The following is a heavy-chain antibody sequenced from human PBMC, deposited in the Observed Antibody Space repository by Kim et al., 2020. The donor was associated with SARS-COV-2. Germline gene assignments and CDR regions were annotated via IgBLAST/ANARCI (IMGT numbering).Heavy chain of an antibody. Sequence: GGSLRLSCAASGFTFSSHGMHWVRQAPGKGLEWVAVISYDGSNEYYVDSVKGRFTISRDNSKNTVYLQMKSLRVEDTAVYYCVKDLGYHASGSSPTYYYYGMDVWGQGTTVTVSS. CDR2: ISYDGSNE. J-gene: IGHJ6*02. CDR1: GFTFSSHG. D-gene: IGHD3-10*01. CDR3: VKDLGYHASGSSPTYYYYGMDV. V-gene: IGHV3-30*18.